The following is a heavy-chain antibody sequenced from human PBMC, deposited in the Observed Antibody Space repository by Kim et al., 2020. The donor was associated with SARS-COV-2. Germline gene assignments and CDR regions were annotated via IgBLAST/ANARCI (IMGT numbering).Heavy chain of an antibody. CDR2: ISSSSSYI. J-gene: IGHJ6*02. V-gene: IGHV3-21*01. D-gene: IGHD2-2*01. CDR1: GFTFSSYS. CDR3: ARAGVVVPAAILDYYYGMDV. Sequence: GGSLRLSCAASGFTFSSYSMNWVRQAPGKGLEWVSSISSSSSYIYYADSVKGRFTISRDNAKNSLYLQMNSLRAEDTAVYYCARAGVVVPAAILDYYYGMDVWGQGTTVTVSS.